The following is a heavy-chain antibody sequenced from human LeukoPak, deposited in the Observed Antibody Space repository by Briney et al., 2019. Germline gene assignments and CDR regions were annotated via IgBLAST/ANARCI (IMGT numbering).Heavy chain of an antibody. CDR2: IYHSGST. Sequence: ASETLSLTCAVSGGSISSGGYSWSWIRQPPGKGLEWIGYIYHSGSTYYNPSLKSRVTISVDRSKNQFSLKLSSVTAADTAVYYCARPIVVVPAAMRYWFDPWGQGTLVTVSS. D-gene: IGHD2-2*01. CDR1: GGSISSGGYS. J-gene: IGHJ5*02. CDR3: ARPIVVVPAAMRYWFDP. V-gene: IGHV4-30-2*01.